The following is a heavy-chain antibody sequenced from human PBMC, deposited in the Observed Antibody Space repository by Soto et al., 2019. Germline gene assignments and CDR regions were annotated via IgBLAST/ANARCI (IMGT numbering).Heavy chain of an antibody. Sequence: QVQLVQSGAEVKKPGSSVKVSCKASGGTFSSYAISWVRQAPGQGLEWMGGIIPIFGTANYAQKFQGRVTITAEKSTSTAYMELSSLRSEDTAVYYCAPMAISGDCSGGSCYSFSDAFDIWGQGTMVTVSS. D-gene: IGHD2-15*01. V-gene: IGHV1-69*06. CDR1: GGTFSSYA. CDR2: IIPIFGTA. CDR3: APMAISGDCSGGSCYSFSDAFDI. J-gene: IGHJ3*02.